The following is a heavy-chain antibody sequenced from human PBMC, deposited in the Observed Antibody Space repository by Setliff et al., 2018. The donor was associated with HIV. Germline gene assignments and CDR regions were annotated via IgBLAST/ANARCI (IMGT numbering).Heavy chain of an antibody. CDR1: GGSISSGDYY. Sequence: PSETLSLTCTVSGGSISSGDYYWSWIRQPPGKGLEWIGYIYYSGSTNYNPSLKSRVTISVDTSKNQFSLKLSSVTAADTAVYYCARGRRYSYGYDYWGQGTLVTVSS. V-gene: IGHV4-61*08. CDR3: ARGRRYSYGYDY. J-gene: IGHJ4*02. D-gene: IGHD5-18*01. CDR2: IYYSGST.